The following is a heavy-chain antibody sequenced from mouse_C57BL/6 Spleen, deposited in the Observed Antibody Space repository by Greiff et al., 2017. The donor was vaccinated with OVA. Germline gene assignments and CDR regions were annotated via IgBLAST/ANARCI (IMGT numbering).Heavy chain of an antibody. D-gene: IGHD2-2*01. Sequence: QVQLQQPGAELVKPGASVKLSCKASGYTFTSYWMHWVKQRPGQGLGWIGMIHPNSGSTNYNEKFKSKATLTVDKSSSTAYMQLSSLTSEDSAVYYCARYGYDGTGYAMDYWGQGTSVTVSS. CDR3: ARYGYDGTGYAMDY. CDR2: IHPNSGST. CDR1: GYTFTSYW. J-gene: IGHJ4*01. V-gene: IGHV1-64*01.